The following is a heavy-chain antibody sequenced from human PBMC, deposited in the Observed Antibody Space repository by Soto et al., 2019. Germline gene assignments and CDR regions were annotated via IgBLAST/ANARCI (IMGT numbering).Heavy chain of an antibody. D-gene: IGHD3-10*01. J-gene: IGHJ1*01. V-gene: IGHV3-21*05. Sequence: GGSLRLSCAASGFTFSSYSMNWVRQAPGKGLEWVSFITISSSYIYYADSVKGRFTISRDNAKNSLYLQMNSLRVEDTAVYYCARDPSALWMPDQYCPHWGQVTLVTVSS. CDR1: GFTFSSYS. CDR2: ITISSSYI. CDR3: ARDPSALWMPDQYCPH.